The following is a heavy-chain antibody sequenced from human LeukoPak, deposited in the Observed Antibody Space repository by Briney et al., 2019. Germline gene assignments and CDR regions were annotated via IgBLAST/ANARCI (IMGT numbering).Heavy chain of an antibody. CDR3: ARGVRGYSYGYLFDY. J-gene: IGHJ4*02. D-gene: IGHD5-18*01. CDR1: GXSISSYY. V-gene: IGHV4-59*01. Sequence: SETLSLTCTVSGXSISSYYWSWIRQPPGKGLEWIGYIYYSGSTNYNPSLKSRVTISVDTSKNQFSLKLSSVTAADTAVYYCARGVRGYSYGYLFDYWGQGTLVTVSS. CDR2: IYYSGST.